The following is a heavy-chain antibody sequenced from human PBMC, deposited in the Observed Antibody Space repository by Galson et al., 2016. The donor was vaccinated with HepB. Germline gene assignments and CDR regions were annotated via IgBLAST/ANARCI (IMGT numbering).Heavy chain of an antibody. CDR3: ARGGTRGVLDWFFDL. CDR2: IKQDGSDK. Sequence: SLRLSCAASGFTFSSYWMSWVRQAPGKGLEWVANIKQDGSDKYYVDSVKGRFTISRDNAKNSLYLQMNSLRADDTAVYFCARGGTRGVLDWFFDLWGRGTLVTVSS. D-gene: IGHD1-1*01. J-gene: IGHJ2*01. CDR1: GFTFSSYW. V-gene: IGHV3-7*02.